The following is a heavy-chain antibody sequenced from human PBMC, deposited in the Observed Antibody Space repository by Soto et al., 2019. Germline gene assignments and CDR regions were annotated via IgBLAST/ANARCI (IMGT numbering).Heavy chain of an antibody. Sequence: EVQLVESGGGLVKPGGSLRLSCAASGFTFSNAWMSWVRQAPGKGLEWVGRIKSKTDGGTTDYAAPVKGRFTISRDDSKNTLYLQMNSLKTEDTAVYYCTTYAAASSSSSIGGYWGQGTLVTVSS. CDR3: TTYAAASSSSSIGGY. CDR1: GFTFSNAW. J-gene: IGHJ4*02. D-gene: IGHD6-6*01. V-gene: IGHV3-15*01. CDR2: IKSKTDGGTT.